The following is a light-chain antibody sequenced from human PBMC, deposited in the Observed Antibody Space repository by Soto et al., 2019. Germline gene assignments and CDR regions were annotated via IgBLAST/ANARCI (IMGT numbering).Light chain of an antibody. Sequence: EIVLTQSPGTLSLSPGETATLSCRASQSVNSTSLAWYQQKPGQAPRLLIHVASGRATGIPDRFSGSGSGTDFTLTISRLGPEEFEVYFCQRYYDSVGTFGQGTKVEIK. CDR1: QSVNSTS. V-gene: IGKV3-20*01. CDR3: QRYYDSVGT. CDR2: VAS. J-gene: IGKJ1*01.